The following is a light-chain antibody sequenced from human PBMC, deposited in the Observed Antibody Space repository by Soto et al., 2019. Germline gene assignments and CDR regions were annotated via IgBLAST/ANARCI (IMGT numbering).Light chain of an antibody. V-gene: IGLV4-69*01. CDR2: LNSDGSH. J-gene: IGLJ3*02. Sequence: QLVLTQSPSASASLGASVKLTCTLSSGHSSYASAWHQQQPEKGPRYLMKLNSDGSHSKGDGIPDRFSGSSSGAERYLTISSLPSEYEDDYYCQTWGTGTRGVFGGGTKVTVL. CDR3: QTWGTGTRGV. CDR1: SGHSSYA.